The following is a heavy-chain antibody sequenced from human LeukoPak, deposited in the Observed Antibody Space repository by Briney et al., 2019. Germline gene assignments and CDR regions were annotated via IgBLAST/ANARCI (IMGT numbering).Heavy chain of an antibody. Sequence: PGGSLRLSCAASGFTFSSYAMSWVRQAPGKGLEWVSAISGSGGSTYYADSVKGRFTISRDNSKNTLYLQMNSLRAEDTAVYYCARDYLAYCGGDCYSSWFDPWGQGTLVTVSS. CDR3: ARDYLAYCGGDCYSSWFDP. CDR2: ISGSGGST. V-gene: IGHV3-23*01. CDR1: GFTFSSYA. J-gene: IGHJ5*02. D-gene: IGHD2-21*01.